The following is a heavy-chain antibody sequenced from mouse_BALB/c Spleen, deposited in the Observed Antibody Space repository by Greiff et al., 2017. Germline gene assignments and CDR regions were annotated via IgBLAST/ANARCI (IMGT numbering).Heavy chain of an antibody. CDR1: GFNIKDTY. Sequence: VQLKQSGAELVKPGASVKLSCTASGFNIKDTYMHWVKQRPEQGLEWIGRIDPANGNTKYDPKFQGKATITADTSSNTGYLQLSSLTSEDTAVYYCAREGYGNYDWYLEVWGAGTAVNVTS. CDR3: AREGYGNYDWYLEV. J-gene: IGHJ1*01. V-gene: IGHV14-3*02. CDR2: IDPANGNT. D-gene: IGHD2-1*01.